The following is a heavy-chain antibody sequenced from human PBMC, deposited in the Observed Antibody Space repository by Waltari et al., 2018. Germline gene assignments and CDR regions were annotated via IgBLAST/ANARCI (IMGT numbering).Heavy chain of an antibody. V-gene: IGHV3-20*04. J-gene: IGHJ4*02. Sequence: EVQLAESGGAVVRPGGSLRLTCVAAGIKFNDFCMSWVRRVPGKGLEWVSGITWNGGIISYSDSVKGRFTITRDNDKNSLSLQMTSLRVEDTALYYCARYLNWGLPRFDNWGQGTQVTVSS. CDR3: ARYLNWGLPRFDN. D-gene: IGHD3-16*01. CDR2: ITWNGGII. CDR1: GIKFNDFC.